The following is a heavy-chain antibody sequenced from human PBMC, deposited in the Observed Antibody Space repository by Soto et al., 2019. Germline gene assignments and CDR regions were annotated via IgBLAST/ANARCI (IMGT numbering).Heavy chain of an antibody. CDR1: GFTFSSYE. CDR2: ISSSGSTI. D-gene: IGHD3-10*01. CDR3: ARVPGSGTYYDNRIANDAFDI. V-gene: IGHV3-48*03. J-gene: IGHJ3*02. Sequence: GGSLRLSCAASGFTFSSYEMNWVRQAPGKGLEWVSYISSSGSTIYYADSVKGRFTISRDNAKNSLYLQMNSLRAEDTAVYYCARVPGSGTYYDNRIANDAFDIWGRGTMVTVSS.